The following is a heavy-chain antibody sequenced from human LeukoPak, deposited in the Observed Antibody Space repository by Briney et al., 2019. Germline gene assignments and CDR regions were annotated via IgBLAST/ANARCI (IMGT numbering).Heavy chain of an antibody. Sequence: SETLSLTCAVYGGSFSGYYWSWIRQPPGKGLEWIGEINHSGSTNYNPSLKSRVTISVDTSKNQFSLKLSSVTAADTAVYYCARLMVINGFFDYWGQGTLVTVSS. CDR2: INHSGST. J-gene: IGHJ4*02. D-gene: IGHD3-22*01. V-gene: IGHV4-34*01. CDR3: ARLMVINGFFDY. CDR1: GGSFSGYY.